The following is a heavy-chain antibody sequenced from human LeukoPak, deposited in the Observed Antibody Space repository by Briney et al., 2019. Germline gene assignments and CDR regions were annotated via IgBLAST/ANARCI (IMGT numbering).Heavy chain of an antibody. CDR3: ARGPADCSGGSCYSEASDY. CDR2: INHSGST. CDR1: GGSFSGYY. J-gene: IGHJ4*02. Sequence: SETLSLTCAVYGGSFSGYYWSWIRQPPGKGLEWIGEINHSGSTNYNPSLKSRVTISVDTSKSQFSLKLSSVTAADTAVYYCARGPADCSGGSCYSEASDYWGQGTLVTVSS. D-gene: IGHD2-15*01. V-gene: IGHV4-34*01.